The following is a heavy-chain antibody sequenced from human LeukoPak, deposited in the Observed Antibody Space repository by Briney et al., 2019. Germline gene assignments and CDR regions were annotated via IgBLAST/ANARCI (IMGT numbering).Heavy chain of an antibody. Sequence: VASVRVSCMASGGTFSSYTISWVPQAPGQGLEWMGRIIPILGIANYPQKFQGRVTITADKSTSTAYMELSNRTSEDTAAYYCARAATVTTWADYWGQGTLVTVSS. D-gene: IGHD4-17*01. CDR2: IIPILGIA. CDR3: ARAATVTTWADY. CDR1: GGTFSSYT. V-gene: IGHV1-69*02. J-gene: IGHJ4*02.